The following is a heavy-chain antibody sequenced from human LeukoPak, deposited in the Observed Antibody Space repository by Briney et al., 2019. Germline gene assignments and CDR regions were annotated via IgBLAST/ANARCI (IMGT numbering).Heavy chain of an antibody. CDR2: IRSKANSYAT. J-gene: IGHJ4*02. CDR3: TRLLRFLEWPHFDY. CDR1: GFTFSGSA. V-gene: IGHV3-73*01. D-gene: IGHD3-3*01. Sequence: PGGSLRLSCAASGFTFSGSAMHWVRQASGKGLEWVGRIRSKANSYATAYAASVKGRFHIPRDDSKNTAYLQMNSLKTEDTAVYYCTRLLRFLEWPHFDYWGQGTLVTVSS.